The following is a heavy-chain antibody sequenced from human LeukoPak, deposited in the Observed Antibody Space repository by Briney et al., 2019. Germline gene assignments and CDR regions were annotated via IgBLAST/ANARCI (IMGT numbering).Heavy chain of an antibody. J-gene: IGHJ5*02. CDR2: FDPEDGET. V-gene: IGHV1-24*01. CDR1: GYTLTELS. Sequence: ASVKVSCKVSGYTLTELSMHWVRQAPGKGLEWMGGFDPEDGETIYAQKFQGRVTMTEDTSTDTAYMELSSLRSEDTAVYYCATVIGQSSSPPLDWFDPWGQGTLVTVSS. CDR3: ATVIGQSSSPPLDWFDP. D-gene: IGHD2-2*01.